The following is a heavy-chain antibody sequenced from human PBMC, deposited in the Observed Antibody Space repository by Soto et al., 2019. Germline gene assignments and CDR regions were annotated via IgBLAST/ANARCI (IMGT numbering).Heavy chain of an antibody. D-gene: IGHD3-10*01. CDR2: ISAYNGNT. V-gene: IGHV1-18*01. CDR1: GYTLTSYG. Sequence: GASVKVSCKASGYTLTSYGISWVRQDPGQGLEWMGWISAYNGNTNYAQKLQGRVTMTTDTSTGTAYMELRSLRSDDTAVYYCARDLVSLWFGELRDDAFDIWGQGTMVTVSS. CDR3: ARDLVSLWFGELRDDAFDI. J-gene: IGHJ3*02.